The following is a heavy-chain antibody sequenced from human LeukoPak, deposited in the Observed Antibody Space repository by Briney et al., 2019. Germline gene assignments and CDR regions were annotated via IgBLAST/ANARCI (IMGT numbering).Heavy chain of an antibody. CDR3: GKYLQTSVGANDY. CDR2: ISGSGGAT. CDR1: GFTFSSYP. Sequence: PGGSLRLSCAASGFTFSSYPMNWVRQAPGKGLEWVSVISGSGGATFYGDSVQGRFTISRDNSRDTLYLQMNSLTAEETAVYYCGKYLQTSVGANDYWGQGTLVTVSS. D-gene: IGHD1-26*01. V-gene: IGHV3-23*01. J-gene: IGHJ4*02.